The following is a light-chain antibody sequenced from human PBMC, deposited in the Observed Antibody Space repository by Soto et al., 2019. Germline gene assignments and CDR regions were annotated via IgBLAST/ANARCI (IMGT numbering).Light chain of an antibody. V-gene: IGKV1-5*03. CDR2: TAS. CDR3: QQYNSYSGLT. CDR1: QSISSW. Sequence: DIQMTQSPSTLSASVGDRVTITCRASQSISSWLAWYQQKPGKAPKLLIYTASSLESGVPSRFRGSGSGTEFTLTISSLQPDDFATYYCQQYNSYSGLTFGGGTKLEIK. J-gene: IGKJ4*01.